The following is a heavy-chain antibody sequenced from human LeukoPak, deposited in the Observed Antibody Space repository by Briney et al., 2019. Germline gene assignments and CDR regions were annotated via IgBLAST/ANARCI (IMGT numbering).Heavy chain of an antibody. J-gene: IGHJ3*02. D-gene: IGHD6-19*01. V-gene: IGHV4-59*01. CDR2: IYYSGST. CDR3: ARGVAVAGTLAFDI. CDR1: GGSISSYY. Sequence: SETLSLTCTVSGGSISSYYWSWIRQPPGKGLEWIGYIYYSGSTNYNPSLKSRVTISVDTSKNHFSLRLSSVTSADTAVYYCARGVAVAGTLAFDIWGQRTMVTVSS.